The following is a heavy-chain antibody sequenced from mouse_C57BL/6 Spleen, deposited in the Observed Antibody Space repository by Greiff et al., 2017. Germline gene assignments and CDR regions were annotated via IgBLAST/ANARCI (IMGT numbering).Heavy chain of an antibody. CDR2: IYPGDGGT. Sequence: QVQLQQSGPELVKPGASVKISCKASGYAFSSSWMNWVKQRPGKGLEWIGRIYPGDGGTNYNGKFKGKATLTEDKSSSTAYMKLSSLTCEDSAVYWCARSDGYYGHYFDYWGQGTTLTVSS. CDR3: ARSDGYYGHYFDY. CDR1: GYAFSSSW. J-gene: IGHJ2*01. D-gene: IGHD2-3*01. V-gene: IGHV1-82*01.